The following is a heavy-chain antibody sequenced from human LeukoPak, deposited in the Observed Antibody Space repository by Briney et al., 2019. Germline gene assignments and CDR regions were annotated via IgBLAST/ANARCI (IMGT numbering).Heavy chain of an antibody. CDR1: GYTFTGYY. CDR3: ARGLAYYYGSGSYYRSPYGMDV. Sequence: ASVKVSCKASGYTFTGYYIHWVRQAPGQGLEWMGWINPNSGGTNYAQKFQGRVTMTRDTSISTAYMELSRLRSDDAAVYYCARGLAYYYGSGSYYRSPYGMDVWGQGTTVTVSS. CDR2: INPNSGGT. D-gene: IGHD3-10*01. V-gene: IGHV1-2*02. J-gene: IGHJ6*02.